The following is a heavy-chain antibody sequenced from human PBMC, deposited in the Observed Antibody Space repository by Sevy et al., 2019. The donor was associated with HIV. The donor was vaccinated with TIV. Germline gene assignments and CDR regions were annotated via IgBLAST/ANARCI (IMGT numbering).Heavy chain of an antibody. V-gene: IGHV3-7*01. CDR1: GFTFSSYW. Sequence: GGSLRLSCAASGFTFSSYWMTWVRQAPGKGLEWVANIKQDMSEKYNADSVKGRFTISRDNARNSLYRQMESLRAEDTAVYYCARAQQVTMLVVIGGLYFDFWGQGTLVTVSS. D-gene: IGHD3-22*01. J-gene: IGHJ4*02. CDR3: ARAQQVTMLVVIGGLYFDF. CDR2: IKQDMSEK.